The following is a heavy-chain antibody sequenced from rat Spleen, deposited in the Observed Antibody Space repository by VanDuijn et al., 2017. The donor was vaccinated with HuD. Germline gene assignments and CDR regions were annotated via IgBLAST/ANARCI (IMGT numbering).Heavy chain of an antibody. CDR3: ARYNNSFDY. D-gene: IGHD1-10*01. CDR2: IWIDGNT. CDR1: GFSLTSYH. J-gene: IGHJ2*01. V-gene: IGHV2-43*01. Sequence: QVQLKESGPGLVQPSQTLSLTCTVSGFSLTSYHISWVRQPPGKGLEWLGVIWIDGNTGYTSFLKSRLSISRDTSKNQVFLKMNSLKTEDTGVYYCARYNNSFDYWGQGVMVTVSS.